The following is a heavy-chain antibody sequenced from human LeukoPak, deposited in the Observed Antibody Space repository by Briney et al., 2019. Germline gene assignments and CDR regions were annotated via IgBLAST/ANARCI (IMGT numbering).Heavy chain of an antibody. CDR3: ARNDGHSSSWYRIIDY. Sequence: ASVTVSCKASGYTFTGYYMHWVRQAPGQGLEWMGWINPNSGGTNYAQKFQGRVTMTRDTSISTAYMELSRLRSDDTAVYYCARNDGHSSSWYRIIDYWGQGTLVTVSS. D-gene: IGHD6-13*01. CDR2: INPNSGGT. J-gene: IGHJ4*02. CDR1: GYTFTGYY. V-gene: IGHV1-2*02.